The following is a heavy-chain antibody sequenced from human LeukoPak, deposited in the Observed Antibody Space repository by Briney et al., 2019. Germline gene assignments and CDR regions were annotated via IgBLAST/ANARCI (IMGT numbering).Heavy chain of an antibody. CDR3: ARVPTYDFYAFDI. V-gene: IGHV1-69*13. CDR2: IIPIFGTA. Sequence: SVKVSCKASGGTFSSYAISWVRQAPGQGLKWMGGIIPIFGTANYAQKFQGRVTITADESTSTAYMELSSLRSEDTAVYYCARVPTYDFYAFDIWGQGTMVTVSS. CDR1: GGTFSSYA. J-gene: IGHJ3*02. D-gene: IGHD3-3*01.